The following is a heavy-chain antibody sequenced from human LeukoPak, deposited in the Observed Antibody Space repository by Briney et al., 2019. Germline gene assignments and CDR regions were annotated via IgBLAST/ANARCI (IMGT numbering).Heavy chain of an antibody. J-gene: IGHJ3*02. D-gene: IGHD3-22*01. Sequence: ASVKVSCKASGYTFTAHYMHWVRQAPGQGLEWMGLINPNSGGTKYAQNFQGRVTMTRDTSIRTVYMELSRLRSDDTAVYYCARDYYDNSGFGAFDIWGRGTMVTVSS. V-gene: IGHV1-2*02. CDR3: ARDYYDNSGFGAFDI. CDR1: GYTFTAHY. CDR2: INPNSGGT.